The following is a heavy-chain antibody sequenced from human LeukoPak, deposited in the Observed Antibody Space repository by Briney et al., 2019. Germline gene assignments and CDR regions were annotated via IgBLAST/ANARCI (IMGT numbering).Heavy chain of an antibody. D-gene: IGHD4-17*01. CDR3: ARAGDYGDYGAEYFQH. J-gene: IGHJ1*01. CDR2: IYYSGST. CDR1: GGSISSYY. V-gene: IGHV4-59*01. Sequence: KPSETLSLTCTVSGGSISSYYWSRIRQPPGKGLEWIGYIYYSGSTNYNPSLKSRVTISVDTSKNQFSLKLSSVTAADTAVYYCARAGDYGDYGAEYFQHWGQGTLVTVSS.